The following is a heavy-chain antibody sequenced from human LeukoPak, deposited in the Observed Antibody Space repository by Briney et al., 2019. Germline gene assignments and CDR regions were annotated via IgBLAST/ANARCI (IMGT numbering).Heavy chain of an antibody. CDR3: VRRYYQYNVYDRHFDF. CDR2: ISHDGSIT. J-gene: IGHJ4*02. V-gene: IGHV3-74*03. Sequence: GGSLRLSCAASGFTFSRDWMHWVRQAPGKGLEWVSRISHDGSITTCADYVQGRFTISRDTAKSTGFMQLNRLRVEDTAVYFCVRRYYQYNVYDRHFDFWGQGILVTVSS. D-gene: IGHD5/OR15-5a*01. CDR1: GFTFSRDW.